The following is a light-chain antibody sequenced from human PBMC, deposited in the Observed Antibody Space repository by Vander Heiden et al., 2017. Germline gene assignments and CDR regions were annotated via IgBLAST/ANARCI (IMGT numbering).Light chain of an antibody. CDR2: GAS. Sequence: MVVTPPPRTLSLSPGARATLSCRSSQSVSSTYLAWYQQKPGQAPRLLIYGASSRATGIPDRFSGSGSGTDFTLTISRLEPEDFAVYYCQQHGSSPLTFGGGTKVEIK. CDR3: QQHGSSPLT. CDR1: QSVSSTY. V-gene: IGKV3-20*01. J-gene: IGKJ4*01.